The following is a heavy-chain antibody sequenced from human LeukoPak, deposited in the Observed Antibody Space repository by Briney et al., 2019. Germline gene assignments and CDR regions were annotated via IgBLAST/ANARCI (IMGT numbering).Heavy chain of an antibody. Sequence: SETLSLTCTVSGYSISSGYYWGWIRQPPGKGLEWIGSIYHSGSTYYNPSLKSRVTISVDTSKNQFSLKLSSVTAADTAVYYCARGAGDYGDYDWSYYYYYMDVWGKGTTVTVSS. CDR3: ARGAGDYGDYDWSYYYYYMDV. D-gene: IGHD4-17*01. V-gene: IGHV4-38-2*02. CDR1: GYSISSGYY. J-gene: IGHJ6*03. CDR2: IYHSGST.